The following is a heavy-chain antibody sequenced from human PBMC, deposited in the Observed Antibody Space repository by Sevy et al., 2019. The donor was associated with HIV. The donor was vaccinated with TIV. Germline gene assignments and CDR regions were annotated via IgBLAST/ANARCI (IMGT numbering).Heavy chain of an antibody. CDR2: VWYDGSDK. CDR3: ARDSGLQLFRY. J-gene: IGHJ4*02. CDR1: GFSFSSYG. D-gene: IGHD1-1*01. Sequence: GGSLRLSCAASGFSFSSYGMHWVRQAPGKGLEWVALVWYDGSDKDYADSVKGRFTISRANSKNTLYLQMNSLRVEDTAVYYCARDSGLQLFRYWGQGTLVTVSS. V-gene: IGHV3-33*01.